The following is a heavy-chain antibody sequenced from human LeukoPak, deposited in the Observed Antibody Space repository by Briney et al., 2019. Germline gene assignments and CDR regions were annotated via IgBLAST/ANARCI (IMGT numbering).Heavy chain of an antibody. D-gene: IGHD3-16*01. J-gene: IGHJ4*02. CDR3: ARAPDQGGYFDY. Sequence: GGSLRLSCAASGFTFSDYYMSWIRQAPGKGLEWISYISSSGSTIYYADSVKGRFTISRDNAKNSLYLQMDSLRAEDTAVYYCARAPDQGGYFDYWGQGTLVTVSS. CDR2: ISSSGSTI. CDR1: GFTFSDYY. V-gene: IGHV3-11*01.